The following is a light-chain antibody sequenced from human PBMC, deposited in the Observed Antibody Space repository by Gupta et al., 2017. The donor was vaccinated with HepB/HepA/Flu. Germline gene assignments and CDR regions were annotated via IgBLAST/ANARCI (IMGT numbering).Light chain of an antibody. CDR3: QQYNSYLLA. CDR2: KAS. CDR1: QSISSW. J-gene: IGKJ4*01. V-gene: IGKV1-5*03. Sequence: IQITHSPSTLSASVGDRVTITCRASQSISSWLAWYQQKPGKAPKLLIYKASSLESGVPSRFSGSGSGTEFTLTISSLQPDDFATYYCQQYNSYLLAFGGGTKVEIK.